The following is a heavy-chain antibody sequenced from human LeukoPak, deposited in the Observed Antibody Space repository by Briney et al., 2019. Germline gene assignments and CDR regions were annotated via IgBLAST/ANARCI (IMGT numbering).Heavy chain of an antibody. V-gene: IGHV3-7*01. CDR2: MDPSGTQN. D-gene: IGHD3-16*01. J-gene: IGHJ4*02. Sequence: PGGSLRLSCVVSGFTFNRSWMNWVRQAPGKGLEWVANMDPSGTQNRYVDSVTGRFTISKDNPGTSLYLEMNSLRADDTAIYYCAIWASDNYWGQGTLVTVSS. CDR1: GFTFNRSW. CDR3: AIWASDNY.